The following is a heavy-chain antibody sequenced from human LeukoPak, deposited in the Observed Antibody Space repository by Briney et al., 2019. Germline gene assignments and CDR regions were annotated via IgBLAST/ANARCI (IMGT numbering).Heavy chain of an antibody. CDR1: GGSFSGYY. J-gene: IGHJ4*02. V-gene: IGHV4-34*01. Sequence: SETLSLTCAVYGGSFSGYYWSWIRQPPGKGLEWIGEINHSGSTNYNPSLKSRVTISVDTSKNQFSLKPSSVTAADTAVYYCARAQFYYDSSGYHSSFDYWGQGTLVTVSS. CDR2: INHSGST. D-gene: IGHD3-22*01. CDR3: ARAQFYYDSSGYHSSFDY.